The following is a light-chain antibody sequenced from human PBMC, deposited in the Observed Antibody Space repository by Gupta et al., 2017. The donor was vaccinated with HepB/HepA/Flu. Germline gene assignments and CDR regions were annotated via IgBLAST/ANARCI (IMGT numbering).Light chain of an antibody. CDR2: KAS. J-gene: IGKJ1*01. CDR3: QQYNSNSET. CDR1: QSISSW. V-gene: IGKV1-5*03. Sequence: DIQMTQSPSTLSASVGDRVTITCRASQSISSWLAWYQQKPGPAPKLLIQKASSLESGVPSRFSGSGSGTEFTLTISSLQPDDFATYYCQQYNSNSETFGQGTKVEIK.